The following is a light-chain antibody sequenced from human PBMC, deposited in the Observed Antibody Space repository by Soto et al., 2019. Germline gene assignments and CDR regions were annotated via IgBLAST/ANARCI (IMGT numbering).Light chain of an antibody. V-gene: IGKV1-39*01. CDR2: AAS. CDR1: QTISTH. J-gene: IGKJ2*01. Sequence: DIQMTQSPSSLSASVRDRVTITCRASQTISTHLNWYQQKPGKAPKLLIYAASTLQSGVPSRFRGSGSGTDFTLTINRLQPEEFATYYCQQSLTIPYTFGQGTKLEIK. CDR3: QQSLTIPYT.